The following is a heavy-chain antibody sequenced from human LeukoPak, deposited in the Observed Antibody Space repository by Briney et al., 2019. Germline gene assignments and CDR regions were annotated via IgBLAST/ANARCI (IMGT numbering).Heavy chain of an antibody. CDR1: GGSISSSSYY. Sequence: SETLSLTCTVSGGSISSSSYYWGWIRQPPGKGLEGIGSIYYSGSTYYTPSLKSRVTISVDTSKNQFSLKLSSVTAADTAVYYCAREFIAAAGSSWFDPWGQGTLVTVSS. D-gene: IGHD6-13*01. V-gene: IGHV4-39*01. CDR3: AREFIAAAGSSWFDP. J-gene: IGHJ5*02. CDR2: IYYSGST.